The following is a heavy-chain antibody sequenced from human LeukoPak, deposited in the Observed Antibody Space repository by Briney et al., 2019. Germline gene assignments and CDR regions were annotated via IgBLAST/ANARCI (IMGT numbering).Heavy chain of an antibody. CDR1: GGSIGSGGYY. CDR3: ARGRDVDYYYYYMDV. Sequence: PSQTLSLTCTVSGGSIGSGGYYWSWLRQHPGKGLEWIGYIYYSGSTYYNPSLKSRVTISVDTSKNQFSLKLSSVTAADTAVYYCARGRDVDYYYYYMDVWGKGTTVTVSS. CDR2: IYYSGST. J-gene: IGHJ6*03. V-gene: IGHV4-31*03.